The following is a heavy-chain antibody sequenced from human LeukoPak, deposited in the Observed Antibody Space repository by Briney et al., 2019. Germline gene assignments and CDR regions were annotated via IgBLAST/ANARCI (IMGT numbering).Heavy chain of an antibody. CDR1: GGSISSSSYY. CDR2: IYTSGCI. D-gene: IGHD1-26*01. J-gene: IGHJ2*01. CDR3: ARERAYGWEPLPRYFDL. V-gene: IGHV4-61*02. Sequence: PSETLSLTCTVSGGSISSSSYYWSWIRQPAGKGLEWIGRIYTSGCINYNPSLKSRVTMSGDTSKKQFSLKLTSVTAADTAVYYCARERAYGWEPLPRYFDLWGRGTLVTVSS.